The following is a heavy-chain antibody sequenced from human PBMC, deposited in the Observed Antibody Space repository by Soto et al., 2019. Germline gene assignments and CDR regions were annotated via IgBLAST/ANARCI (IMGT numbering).Heavy chain of an antibody. CDR3: ATNVAANYYYYYGMDV. CDR2: FDPEDGET. J-gene: IGHJ6*02. CDR1: GYTLTELS. V-gene: IGHV1-24*01. D-gene: IGHD6-19*01. Sequence: ASVKVSCKVSGYTLTELSVHWVRQAPGKGLEWMGGFDPEDGETIYAQKFQGRVTMTEDTSTDTAYMELSSLRSEDTAVYYCATNVAANYYYYYGMDVWGQGTTVTVSS.